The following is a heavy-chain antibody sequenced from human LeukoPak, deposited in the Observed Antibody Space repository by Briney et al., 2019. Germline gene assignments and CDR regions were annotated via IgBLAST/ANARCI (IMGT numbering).Heavy chain of an antibody. CDR2: INPNSGGT. V-gene: IGHV1-2*02. Sequence: ASVKVSCKASGYTFTGYYMHWVRQAPGQGLEWMGWINPNSGGTNYAQKFQGRVIMTRDTSISTAYMELSRLRSDDTAVYYCARRRIRENWFDPWGQGTLVTVSS. CDR1: GYTFTGYY. D-gene: IGHD3-10*01. J-gene: IGHJ5*02. CDR3: ARRRIRENWFDP.